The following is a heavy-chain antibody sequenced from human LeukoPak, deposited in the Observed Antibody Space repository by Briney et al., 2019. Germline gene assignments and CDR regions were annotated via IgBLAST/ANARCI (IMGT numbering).Heavy chain of an antibody. Sequence: PGGSLRLSCAASGFTFSSYAMSWVRQAPGKGLEWVSTIGGSGDSTFYADSVKGRFTISRDNSKNTLYLQMSSLRAEDTAVYYCVKDIFSLSGSYYAGGDYWGQGTLVTVSS. CDR3: VKDIFSLSGSYYAGGDY. D-gene: IGHD1-26*01. J-gene: IGHJ4*02. CDR1: GFTFSSYA. CDR2: IGGSGDST. V-gene: IGHV3-23*01.